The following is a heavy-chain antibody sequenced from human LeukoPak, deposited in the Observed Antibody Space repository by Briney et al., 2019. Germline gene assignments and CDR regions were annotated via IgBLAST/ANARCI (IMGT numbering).Heavy chain of an antibody. CDR3: AKEGTSSGWYLFADY. J-gene: IGHJ4*02. D-gene: IGHD6-19*01. Sequence: PGGSLRLSCAASGFTSNSYEMNWVRQAPGKGLEWVSYISSSGSTIYYADSVKGRFTISRDNAKNSLYLQMNSLRAEDTAVYYCAKEGTSSGWYLFADYWGQGTLVTVSS. CDR2: ISSSGSTI. V-gene: IGHV3-48*03. CDR1: GFTSNSYE.